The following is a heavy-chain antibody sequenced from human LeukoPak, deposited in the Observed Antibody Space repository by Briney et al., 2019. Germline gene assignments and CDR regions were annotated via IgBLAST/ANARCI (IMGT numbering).Heavy chain of an antibody. CDR3: ARDFYLSGSYCDY. CDR1: GYTFSDYY. D-gene: IGHD1-26*01. V-gene: IGHV1-18*04. Sequence: ASVKVSCKASGYTFSDYYVHWVRQAPGQGLEWMGWISAYNGNTKYAQKLHGRVAMTTDTSTSTAYMELRSLRSDDTAVYYCARDFYLSGSYCDYWGQGTLVTVSS. CDR2: ISAYNGNT. J-gene: IGHJ4*02.